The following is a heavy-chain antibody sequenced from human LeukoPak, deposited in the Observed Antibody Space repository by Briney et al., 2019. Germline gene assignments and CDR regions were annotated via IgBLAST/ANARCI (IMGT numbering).Heavy chain of an antibody. CDR1: GYTFTSYD. J-gene: IGHJ4*02. CDR2: INPNSGGT. Sequence: GASVKVSCKASGYTFTSYDINWVRQATGQGLEWMGWINPNSGGTNYAQKFQGRVTMTRDTSISTAYMQLSRLRSDDTVVYYCAAETDPLDYWGQGTLVTVSS. V-gene: IGHV1-2*02. D-gene: IGHD2-21*02. CDR3: AAETDPLDY.